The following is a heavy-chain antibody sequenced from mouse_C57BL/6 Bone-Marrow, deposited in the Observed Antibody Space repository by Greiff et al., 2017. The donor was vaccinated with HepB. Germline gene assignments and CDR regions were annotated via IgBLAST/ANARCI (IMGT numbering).Heavy chain of an antibody. J-gene: IGHJ3*01. V-gene: IGHV1-36*01. D-gene: IGHD2-2*01. CDR2: VYPYNGGT. CDR1: GFTFTDYY. CDR3: AMIYYGYDGLFAY. Sequence: VHVKQSGPVLVKPGPSVKISCKASGFTFTDYYMHWVKQSHGKSLEWIGLVYPYNGGTSYNQKFKGKATLTVDTSSSTAYMELNSLTSEDSAVYYCAMIYYGYDGLFAYWGQGTLVTVSA.